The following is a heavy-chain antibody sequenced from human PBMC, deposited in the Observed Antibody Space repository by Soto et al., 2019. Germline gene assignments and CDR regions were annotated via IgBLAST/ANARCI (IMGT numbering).Heavy chain of an antibody. CDR1: GFTFSNSA. V-gene: IGHV3-23*01. Sequence: PGGSLRLSCTASGFTFSNSAMNWVRLAPGKGLEWVSSISGSGGSSHCIDSVKGRFTISRDNSKNTLFLQMNSLRAEDTAVYYCAKRLYSSSSGRGFDLWGHGTMVTVSS. J-gene: IGHJ3*01. CDR2: ISGSGGSS. D-gene: IGHD6-6*01. CDR3: AKRLYSSSSGRGFDL.